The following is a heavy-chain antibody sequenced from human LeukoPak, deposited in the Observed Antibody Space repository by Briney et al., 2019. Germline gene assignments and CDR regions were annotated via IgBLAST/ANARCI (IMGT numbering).Heavy chain of an antibody. D-gene: IGHD3-10*01. CDR2: TIPIFGTA. J-gene: IGHJ4*02. Sequence: SVKVSCKASGGTFSSYAISWVRQAPGQGLEWMGGTIPIFGTANYAQKFQGRVTITADESTITAYMGLSSLRSEDTAVYYCAREAGSGSYAAFWGQGTLVTVSS. CDR1: GGTFSSYA. CDR3: AREAGSGSYAAF. V-gene: IGHV1-69*13.